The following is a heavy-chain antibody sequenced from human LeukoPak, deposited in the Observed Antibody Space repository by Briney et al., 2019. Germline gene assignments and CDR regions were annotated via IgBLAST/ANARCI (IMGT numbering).Heavy chain of an antibody. Sequence: SETLSLTCAVYGGSFSGYYWSWIRQPPGKGLEWIGYIYYSGSTSYNPSLKSRVTISVDTSKNQLSLKLSSVTAADTAVYYCARWGLNDIVVVVAATRDGAFDIWGQGTMVTVSS. CDR2: IYYSGST. D-gene: IGHD2-15*01. J-gene: IGHJ3*02. CDR1: GGSFSGYY. V-gene: IGHV4-59*08. CDR3: ARWGLNDIVVVVAATRDGAFDI.